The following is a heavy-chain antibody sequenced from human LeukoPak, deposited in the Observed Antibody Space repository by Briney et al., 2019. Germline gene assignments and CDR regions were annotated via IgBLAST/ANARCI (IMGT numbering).Heavy chain of an antibody. CDR1: GFTFSSYG. CDR3: AKERNYVGTLDY. J-gene: IGHJ4*02. Sequence: PGGSLRLSCAASGFTFSSYGMHWVRQAPGKGLEWVVVMSYDGGDKYYADSVKGRFTISRDNSKNTLYLQMNSLTAEDTAVYYCAKERNYVGTLDYWGQGTLVTVSS. V-gene: IGHV3-30*18. D-gene: IGHD3-10*02. CDR2: MSYDGGDK.